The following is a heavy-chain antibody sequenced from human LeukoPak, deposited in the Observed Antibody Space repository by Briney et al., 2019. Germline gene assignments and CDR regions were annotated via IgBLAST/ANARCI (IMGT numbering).Heavy chain of an antibody. Sequence: PSETLSLTCTVSGCSISSGYYWGWIRQPPGKGLEWIGSIYHTGSTYYNPSLKSRVTISVDTSKNQFSLKLSSVTAADTAVYYCARAPIQYYFDYWGQGTLVTVSS. CDR3: ARAPIQYYFDY. V-gene: IGHV4-38-2*02. CDR2: IYHTGST. D-gene: IGHD5-18*01. J-gene: IGHJ4*02. CDR1: GCSISSGYY.